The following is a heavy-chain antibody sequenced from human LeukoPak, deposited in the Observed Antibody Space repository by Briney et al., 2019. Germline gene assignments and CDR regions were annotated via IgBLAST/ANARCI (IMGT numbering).Heavy chain of an antibody. CDR2: IYYSGST. V-gene: IGHV4-59*08. D-gene: IGHD6-19*01. CDR1: GGSITTHY. J-gene: IGHJ4*02. CDR3: ARHKTYSSAWLFDS. Sequence: SETLSLTCSVSGGSITTHYWSWIRQPPGKGLEWIGYIYYSGSTSYNPSLKSRVTMSVDTSKNQFSLKLRSVTAADTAVYYCARHKTYSSAWLFDSWGQGTLVTVSS.